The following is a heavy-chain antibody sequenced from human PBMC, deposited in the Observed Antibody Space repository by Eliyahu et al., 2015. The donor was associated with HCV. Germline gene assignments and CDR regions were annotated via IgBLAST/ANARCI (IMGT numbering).Heavy chain of an antibody. V-gene: IGHV1-18*01. CDR3: AREGGPYYYDSSATKDAFDI. J-gene: IGHJ3*02. D-gene: IGHD3-22*01. Sequence: QVQLVQSGAEVKKPGASVKVSCXASGYTFXSXGIXWVRQAPGQGLEWMGWXSAYNGNTNYAQKLQGRVTMTTDTSTSTAYMELRSLRSDDTAVYYCAREGGPYYYDSSATKDAFDIWGQGTMVTVSS. CDR2: XSAYNGNT. CDR1: GYTFXSXG.